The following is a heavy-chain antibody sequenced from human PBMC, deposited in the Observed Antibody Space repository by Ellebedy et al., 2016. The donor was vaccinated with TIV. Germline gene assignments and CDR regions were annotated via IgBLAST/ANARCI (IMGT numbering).Heavy chain of an antibody. CDR3: AGGISVAGTSLGF. D-gene: IGHD6-19*01. Sequence: GGSLRLSCAASGFTFGSNYMSWVRQAPGRGLEWVSTIYSSGGTYYAGSVKGRFTISRDNSKNTLYLQMNSLRAEDTAVYYCAGGISVAGTSLGFWGQGTLVTVSS. CDR2: IYSSGGT. V-gene: IGHV3-53*01. J-gene: IGHJ4*02. CDR1: GFTFGSNY.